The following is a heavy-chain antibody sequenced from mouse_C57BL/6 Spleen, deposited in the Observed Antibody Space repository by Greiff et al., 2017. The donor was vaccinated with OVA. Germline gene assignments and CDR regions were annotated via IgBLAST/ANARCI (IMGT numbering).Heavy chain of an antibody. D-gene: IGHD1-1*01. Sequence: VKLQESGAELVMPGASVKLSCKASGYTFTSYWMHWVKQRPGQGLEWIGEIDPSDSYTNYNQKFKGKSTLTVDKSSSTAYMQLSSLTSEDSAVYYCARRGSYVFDYWGQGTTLTVSS. V-gene: IGHV1-69*01. CDR3: ARRGSYVFDY. J-gene: IGHJ2*01. CDR2: IDPSDSYT. CDR1: GYTFTSYW.